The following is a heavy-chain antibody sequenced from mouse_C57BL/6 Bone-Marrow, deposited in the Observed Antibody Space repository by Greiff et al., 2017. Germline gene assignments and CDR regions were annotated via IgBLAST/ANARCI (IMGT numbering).Heavy chain of an antibody. Sequence: EVKLVESGEGLVKPGGSLKLSCAASGFTFSSYAMSWVRQTPEKRLEWVAYISSGGDYIYYADTVKGLFTISRDNARHTLYLQMSSLKSEDTAMYYCTRVYYYGSSYYFDYWGQGTTLTVSS. CDR2: ISSGGDYI. J-gene: IGHJ2*01. CDR1: GFTFSSYA. V-gene: IGHV5-9-1*02. CDR3: TRVYYYGSSYYFDY. D-gene: IGHD1-1*01.